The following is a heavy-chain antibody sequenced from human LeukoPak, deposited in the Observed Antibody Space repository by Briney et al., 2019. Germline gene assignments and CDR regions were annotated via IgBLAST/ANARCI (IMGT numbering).Heavy chain of an antibody. D-gene: IGHD2-15*01. CDR1: GFTFSSYA. CDR3: ARVVVVASPRFDP. CDR2: IYYSGST. V-gene: IGHV4-39*07. Sequence: GSLRLSCAASGFTFSSYAMHWVRQAPGKGLEWIGSIYYSGSTYYNPSLKSRVTISVDTSKNQFSLKLSSVTAADTAVYYCARVVVVASPRFDPWGQGTLVTVSS. J-gene: IGHJ5*02.